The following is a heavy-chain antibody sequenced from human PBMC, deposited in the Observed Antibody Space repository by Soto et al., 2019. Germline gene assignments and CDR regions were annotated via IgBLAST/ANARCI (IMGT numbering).Heavy chain of an antibody. CDR2: IYPGDSDT. CDR1: GYTFTSYG. V-gene: IGHV5-51*01. J-gene: IGHJ5*02. Sequence: KVSCKASGYTFTSYGISWVRQAPGQGLEWMGIIYPGDSDTRYSPSFQGQVTISADKSISTAYLQWSSLKASDTAMYYCGRHYCGGDCYNRWFGPWGQGTLVTVSS. CDR3: GRHYCGGDCYNRWFGP. D-gene: IGHD2-21*02.